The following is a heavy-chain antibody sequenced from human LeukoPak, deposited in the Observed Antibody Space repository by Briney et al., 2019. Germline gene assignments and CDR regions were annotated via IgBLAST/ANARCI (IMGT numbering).Heavy chain of an antibody. CDR1: GYTFTSYY. J-gene: IGHJ4*02. CDR2: INPSGGST. CDR3: ARVDLWFGELG. V-gene: IGHV1-46*01. D-gene: IGHD3-10*01. Sequence: ASVKVSCKASGYTFTSYYMHWVRQAPGQGFEWMGIINPSGGSTSYAQKFQGRVTMTRDTSTSTVYMELSSLRSGDTAVYYCARVDLWFGELGWGQGTLVTVSS.